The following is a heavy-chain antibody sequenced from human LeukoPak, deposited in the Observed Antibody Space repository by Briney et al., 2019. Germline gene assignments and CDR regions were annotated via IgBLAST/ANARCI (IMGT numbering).Heavy chain of an antibody. D-gene: IGHD6-19*01. J-gene: IGHJ4*02. Sequence: QPGRSLRLSCTASGFTFGDYAMSWVRQAPGKGLEWVSVIYSDGGTSFAGNTYYADSVEGRFTVSRDNSKNTLYLQMNSLRTEDTAVYYCARDGSTGWHYFEYWGQGTLVTVSS. CDR1: GFTFGDYA. CDR3: ARDGSTGWHYFEY. V-gene: IGHV3-23*03. CDR2: IYSDGGT.